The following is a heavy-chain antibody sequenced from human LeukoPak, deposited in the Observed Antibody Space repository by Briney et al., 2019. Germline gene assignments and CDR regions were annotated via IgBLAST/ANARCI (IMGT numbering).Heavy chain of an antibody. CDR3: ARGCSSTSCYVYGMDV. V-gene: IGHV4-61*01. CDR2: IYYSGST. J-gene: IGHJ6*02. D-gene: IGHD2-2*01. CDR1: GVSVSSGSYY. Sequence: SETLSLTCTVSGVSVSSGSYYWSWIRQPPGKGLEWIGYIYYSGSTNYNPSLKSRVTISVDASKNQFSLKLSSVTAADTAVYYCARGCSSTSCYVYGMDVWGQGTTVTVSS.